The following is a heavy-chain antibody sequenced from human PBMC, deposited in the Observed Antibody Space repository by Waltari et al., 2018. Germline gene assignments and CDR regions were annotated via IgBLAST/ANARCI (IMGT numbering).Heavy chain of an antibody. J-gene: IGHJ4*02. Sequence: EVQLVESGGDLVQPGGSLRLSRTASGFTFSNYAMSWVRQAPGKGLEWVSTITVNPTSTYYADSVKGRFTFSRDNSKNTLYLQMNSLRAEDTAIYYCAKDRATAGTLFYHWGQGTLVTVSS. D-gene: IGHD6-13*01. CDR3: AKDRATAGTLFYH. V-gene: IGHV3-23*04. CDR1: GFTFSNYA. CDR2: ITVNPTST.